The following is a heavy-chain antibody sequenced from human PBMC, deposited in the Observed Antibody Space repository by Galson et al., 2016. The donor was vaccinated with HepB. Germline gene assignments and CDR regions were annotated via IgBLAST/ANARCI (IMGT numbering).Heavy chain of an antibody. CDR1: GYTFTSYA. D-gene: IGHD3-10*01. J-gene: IGHJ5*02. Sequence: QSGAEVKKPGESLRTSCKASGYTFTSYAMHWVRQAPGQRLEWMGWINAGNGNTKYSQKFQGRVTITRDTSASTAYMELSSLRSEDTAVYYCARLTDNYGWGWFDPWGQGTLVTVSS. CDR2: INAGNGNT. V-gene: IGHV1-3*01. CDR3: ARLTDNYGWGWFDP.